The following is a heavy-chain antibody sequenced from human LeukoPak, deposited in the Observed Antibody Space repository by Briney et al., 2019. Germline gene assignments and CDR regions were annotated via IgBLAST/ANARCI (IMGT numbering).Heavy chain of an antibody. D-gene: IGHD6-13*01. CDR2: ISGFGGST. Sequence: GGSLRLSCAASGFIFKSYAKNWVRQAPGKGLEWVSGISGFGGSTYYAASVKGRFTISRDNSGDTLFLHLDNLRVEDTAMYYCARRGGSSWSSFDYWGQGSLVTVSS. V-gene: IGHV3-23*01. J-gene: IGHJ4*02. CDR3: ARRGGSSWSSFDY. CDR1: GFIFKSYA.